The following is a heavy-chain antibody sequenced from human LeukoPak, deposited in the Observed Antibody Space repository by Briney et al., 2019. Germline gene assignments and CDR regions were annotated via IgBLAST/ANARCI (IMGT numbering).Heavy chain of an antibody. CDR1: GFTFGDYA. Sequence: PGGSLRLSCTASGFTFGDYAMSWVRQAPGKGLEWVANIKQDGSEKYYVDSVKGRFTISRDNAKNSLYLQMNSLRAEDTAVYYCARALGSYYYGLGSYFDPWGQGTLVTVSS. CDR3: ARALGSYYYGLGSYFDP. V-gene: IGHV3-7*04. CDR2: IKQDGSEK. D-gene: IGHD3-10*01. J-gene: IGHJ5*02.